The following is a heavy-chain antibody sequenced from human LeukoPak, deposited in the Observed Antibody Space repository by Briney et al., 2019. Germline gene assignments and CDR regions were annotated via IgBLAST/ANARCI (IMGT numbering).Heavy chain of an antibody. V-gene: IGHV4-59*01. Sequence: SETLSLTCTVSGVSISSYYWSWIRQPPGKGLEYIGYIYYSGNTNYNPSLKSRVTISVDTSKNQLSLKLSSVTAADMAVYYCARGTSSLDYWGQGTLVTVSS. CDR1: GVSISSYY. CDR2: IYYSGNT. CDR3: ARGTSSLDY. J-gene: IGHJ4*02.